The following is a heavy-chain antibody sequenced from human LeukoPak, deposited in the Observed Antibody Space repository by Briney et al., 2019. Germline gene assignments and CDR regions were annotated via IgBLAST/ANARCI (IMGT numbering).Heavy chain of an antibody. D-gene: IGHD6-6*01. J-gene: IGHJ4*02. CDR3: ARDYSSSYQFDY. V-gene: IGHV4-34*01. CDR1: GGSFSGYY. CDR2: INHSGST. Sequence: SETLSLTWAVYGGSFSGYYWSWIRQPPGKGLEWIGEINHSGSTNYNPSLKSRVTISVDTSKNQFSLKLSSVTAADTAVYYCARDYSSSYQFDYWGQGTLVTVSS.